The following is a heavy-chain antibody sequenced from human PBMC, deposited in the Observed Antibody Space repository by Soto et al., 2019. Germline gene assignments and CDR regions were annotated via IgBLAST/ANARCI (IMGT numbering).Heavy chain of an antibody. D-gene: IGHD1-26*01. J-gene: IGHJ4*02. Sequence: GGSLRLSCAASGFAFSNYEMNWVRQAPGKGLEWVSYISLSGSTIYYADSVKGRFTISRDDAKDSLYLEMDSLRADDTAVYYCARESFSASPNFFDYWGQGTLVTAPQ. V-gene: IGHV3-48*03. CDR1: GFAFSNYE. CDR2: ISLSGSTI. CDR3: ARESFSASPNFFDY.